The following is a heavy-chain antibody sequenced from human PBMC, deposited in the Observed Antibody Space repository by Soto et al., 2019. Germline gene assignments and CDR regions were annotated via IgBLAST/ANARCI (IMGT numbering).Heavy chain of an antibody. J-gene: IGHJ5*02. CDR1: GFTFSSYG. CDR3: AKEDRQIASLWFDP. CDR2: ISYDGSNK. D-gene: IGHD2-21*01. Sequence: HPGGSLRLSCAASGFTFSSYGMHWVRQAPGKGLEWVAVISYDGSNKYYADSVKGRFTISRDNSKNTLYLQMNSLRAEDTAVYYCAKEDRQIASLWFDPWGQGTLVTVSS. V-gene: IGHV3-30*18.